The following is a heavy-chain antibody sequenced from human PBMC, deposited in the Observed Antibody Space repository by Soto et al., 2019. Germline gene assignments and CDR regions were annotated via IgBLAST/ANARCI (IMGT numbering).Heavy chain of an antibody. CDR2: IYYSGST. CDR1: GGSISSYY. J-gene: IGHJ4*02. D-gene: IGHD6-19*01. CDR3: ARDCDRAVAHT. V-gene: IGHV4-59*01. Sequence: SETLSVTCTVSGGSISSYYWSWIRQPPGKGLEWIGYIYYSGSTNYNPSLKSRVTISVDTSKTKFSLKLSSVTAADTAVYYCARDCDRAVAHTWGQGTVVTVSS.